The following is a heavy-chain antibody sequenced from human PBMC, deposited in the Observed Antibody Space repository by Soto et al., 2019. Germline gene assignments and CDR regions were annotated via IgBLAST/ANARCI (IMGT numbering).Heavy chain of an antibody. V-gene: IGHV1-18*01. D-gene: IGHD6-19*01. CDR2: ISGYDGTT. CDR3: AGDTSIAVANYWFAP. CDR1: GYRFTSYG. Sequence: QDQLVQSGAEVKKPGASVKVSCKASGYRFTSYGISWVRQAPGQGLEWMGWISGYDGTTKYAQNFQGRFTVTTDTSMSTAYMELRGLRSDDTAVYYCAGDTSIAVANYWFAPWGQGTLVIVSS. J-gene: IGHJ5*02.